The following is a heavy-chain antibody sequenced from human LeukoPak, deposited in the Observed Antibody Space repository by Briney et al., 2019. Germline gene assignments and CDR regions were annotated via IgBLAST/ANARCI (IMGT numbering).Heavy chain of an antibody. D-gene: IGHD3-3*01. CDR2: IKSKTDGGTT. CDR1: GFTFSNAW. CDR3: TTDTDEIGFGVEPFDI. J-gene: IGHJ3*02. V-gene: IGHV3-15*01. Sequence: GGSLRLSCAASGFTFSNAWMSWVRQAPGKGLEWVGRIKSKTDGGTTDYAAPVKGRFTISRDDSKNTLYLQMNSLKTEDTAVYYCTTDTDEIGFGVEPFDIWGQGTMVTVSS.